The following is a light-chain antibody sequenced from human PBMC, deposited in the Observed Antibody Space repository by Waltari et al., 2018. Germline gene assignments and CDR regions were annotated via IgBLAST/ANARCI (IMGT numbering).Light chain of an antibody. CDR1: SGSVTNANY. J-gene: IGLJ7*01. V-gene: IGLV7-46*01. CDR3: LLSCGASSGA. CDR2: DTF. Sequence: QAVVTQEPSLTVSPGGTVTLTCGSSSGSVTNANYPDGYQQKAGQAPKTLIYDTFMTYSWTPDRFAGERVGGKAALSLSGAQPEDEAVYFCLLSCGASSGAFGGGTRPTVL.